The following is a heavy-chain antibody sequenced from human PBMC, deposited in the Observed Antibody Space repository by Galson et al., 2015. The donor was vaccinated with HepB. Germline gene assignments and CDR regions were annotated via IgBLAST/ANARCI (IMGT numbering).Heavy chain of an antibody. J-gene: IGHJ2*01. D-gene: IGHD3-22*01. Sequence: SLRLSCAASGFTFSSYWMSWVRQAPGKGLEWVANIKQDGSENYYVDSVKGRFTISRDNAKNSLYLQMNSLRAEDTAVYYCARTVSDCYDSSGYYYPAVWYFDLWGRGTLVTVSS. V-gene: IGHV3-7*03. CDR1: GFTFSSYW. CDR3: ARTVSDCYDSSGYYYPAVWYFDL. CDR2: IKQDGSEN.